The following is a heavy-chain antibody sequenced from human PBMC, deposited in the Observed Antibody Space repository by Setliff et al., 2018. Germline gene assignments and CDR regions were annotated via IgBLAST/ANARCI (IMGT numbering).Heavy chain of an antibody. V-gene: IGHV3-23*01. J-gene: IGHJ4*01. CDR2: SNSGGSST. CDR1: GFTFSSSS. Sequence: PGGSLRLSCAASGFTFSSSSMTWVRQATGKGLEGGSASNSGGSSTYYADSVKGRFTISRDNSKNTLYLQMNSLRAEDPAIYYCATSTLTTYYFDYWGHGTLVTVSS. D-gene: IGHD4-4*01. CDR3: ATSTLTTYYFDY.